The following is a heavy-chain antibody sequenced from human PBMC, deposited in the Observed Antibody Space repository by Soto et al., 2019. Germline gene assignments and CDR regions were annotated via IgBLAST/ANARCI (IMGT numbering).Heavy chain of an antibody. J-gene: IGHJ5*02. Sequence: QVTLKESGPVLVKPTETLTLTCTVSGFSLSNARMGVSWIRQPPGKALEWLAHIFSNDEKSYSTSLKSRLTISKDTSKSQVVLTMTNMDPVDTATYDCARSWVAGTVLGWFDPWGQGTLVTVSS. CDR1: GFSLSNARMG. D-gene: IGHD6-19*01. CDR3: ARSWVAGTVLGWFDP. CDR2: IFSNDEK. V-gene: IGHV2-26*01.